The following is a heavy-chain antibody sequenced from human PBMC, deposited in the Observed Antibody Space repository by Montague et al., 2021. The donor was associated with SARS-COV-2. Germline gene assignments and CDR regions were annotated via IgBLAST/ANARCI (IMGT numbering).Heavy chain of an antibody. V-gene: IGHV4-4*07. D-gene: IGHD3-16*02. CDR1: GGSISSYY. Sequence: SETLSLTCTVSGGSISSYYWSWIRQPAGKGLEWIGRIYTSGSTNYNPSLKSRVTMSVDTSKNQFSLKLSSVTAADTGVYYCARTSLASASCRFDPWGQGTLVTVSS. J-gene: IGHJ5*02. CDR2: IYTSGST. CDR3: ARTSLASASCRFDP.